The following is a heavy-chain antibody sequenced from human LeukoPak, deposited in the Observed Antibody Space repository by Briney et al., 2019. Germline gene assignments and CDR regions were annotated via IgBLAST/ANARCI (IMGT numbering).Heavy chain of an antibody. J-gene: IGHJ5*02. Sequence: PGGSLRLSCAASRFIFSNYWMSWVRQAPGKGLEWVANINQDGSEKYYMDSVKGRFTISRDNAKNSLYLQMNSQRAEDTAVYYCARFRLFNWFDPWGQGTLVTVSS. CDR3: ARFRLFNWFDP. CDR2: INQDGSEK. CDR1: RFIFSNYW. D-gene: IGHD6-25*01. V-gene: IGHV3-7*01.